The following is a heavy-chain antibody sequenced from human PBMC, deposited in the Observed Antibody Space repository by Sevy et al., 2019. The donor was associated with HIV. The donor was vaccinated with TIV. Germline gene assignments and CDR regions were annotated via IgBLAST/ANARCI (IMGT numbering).Heavy chain of an antibody. CDR2: IWYDGSNK. CDR1: EFTFSYYG. CDR3: AKDTRDCSGGTCYSAPLYNWFDP. Sequence: GGSLRLSCVGSEFTFSYYGMHWVRQAPGKGLEWVAAIWYDGSNKYYADSVKGRFTISKDNSKNTLYLQMKSLRAEDTAVYYCAKDTRDCSGGTCYSAPLYNWFDPWGQGTLVTVSS. V-gene: IGHV3-33*03. J-gene: IGHJ5*02. D-gene: IGHD2-15*01.